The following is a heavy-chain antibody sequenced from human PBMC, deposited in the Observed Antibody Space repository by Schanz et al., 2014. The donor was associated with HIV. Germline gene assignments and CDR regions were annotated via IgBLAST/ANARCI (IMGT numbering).Heavy chain of an antibody. J-gene: IGHJ3*01. D-gene: IGHD6-13*01. V-gene: IGHV3-74*01. Sequence: DVQLVESGGGLIQPGESLRLSCVASGFTFGTKWMYWVRQGPGKGLAWVSYITPDGSVTYADSVKGRFTTSRDSSKNTLFLQMNSLRVEDTATYYCRVFMGAFEVWGQGTMVTVSP. CDR3: RVFMGAFEV. CDR2: ITPDGSVT. CDR1: GFTFGTKW.